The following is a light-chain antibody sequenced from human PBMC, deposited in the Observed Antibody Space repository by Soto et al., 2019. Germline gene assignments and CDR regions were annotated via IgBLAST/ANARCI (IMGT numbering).Light chain of an antibody. Sequence: QSVLTHPPSASGTPGQRVTISCFGSSSNIGSNYVYWYQQLPGTALKLLIYRNNQRPSGVPDRLSGSKSGTSASLDISGLRSEDEADYYCAAWDDSLSGLWVFGGGTQRTV. CDR2: RNN. CDR1: SSNIGSNY. J-gene: IGLJ3*02. V-gene: IGLV1-47*01. CDR3: AAWDDSLSGLWV.